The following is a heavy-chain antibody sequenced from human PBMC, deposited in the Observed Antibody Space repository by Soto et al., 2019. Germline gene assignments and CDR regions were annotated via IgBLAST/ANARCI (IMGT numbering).Heavy chain of an antibody. V-gene: IGHV3-30-3*01. J-gene: IGHJ6*02. CDR3: ARDTGEGLWFGEGFSMDV. D-gene: IGHD3-10*01. Sequence: PGGSLRLSCAASGFTFSSYAMHWVRQAPGKGLEWVAVISYDGSNKYYADSVKGRFTISRDNSKNTLYLQMNSLRAEDTAVYYCARDTGEGLWFGEGFSMDVWGQGTTVTVSS. CDR1: GFTFSSYA. CDR2: ISYDGSNK.